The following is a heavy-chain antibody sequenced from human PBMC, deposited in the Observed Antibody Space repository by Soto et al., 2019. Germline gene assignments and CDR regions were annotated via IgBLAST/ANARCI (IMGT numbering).Heavy chain of an antibody. CDR1: GFSVSSTY. J-gene: IGHJ5*02. CDR2: IYISGST. Sequence: EAQLVESGGGLVQPGGSLRLSCAASGFSVSSTYMSWVRQAPGKGLEWVSVIYISGSTRYADSLRGRFTTSRQNSENTLFLQWMSLRHEDTAVYYCVRGLWFGQLYADLWGQGTLVTVSS. D-gene: IGHD3-10*01. CDR3: VRGLWFGQLYADL. V-gene: IGHV3-53*04.